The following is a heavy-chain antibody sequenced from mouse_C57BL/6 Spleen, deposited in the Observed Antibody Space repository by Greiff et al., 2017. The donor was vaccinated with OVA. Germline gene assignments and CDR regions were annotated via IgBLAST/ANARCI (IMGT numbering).Heavy chain of an antibody. D-gene: IGHD1-1*01. J-gene: IGHJ2*01. CDR2: LDPSDSYT. V-gene: IGHV1-50*01. Sequence: QVQLQQPGAELVKPGASVKLSCKASGYTFTSYWMQWVKQRPGQGLEWIGELDPSDSYTNYTQKFKGKATLTVDTSSSTAYMQLSSLTSEDSAVYYCARMATTVVAPFDYWGQGTTLTVSS. CDR1: GYTFTSYW. CDR3: ARMATTVVAPFDY.